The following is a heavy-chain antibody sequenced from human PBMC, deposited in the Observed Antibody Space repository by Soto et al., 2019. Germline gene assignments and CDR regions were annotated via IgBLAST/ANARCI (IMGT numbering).Heavy chain of an antibody. CDR2: IYHSGST. J-gene: IGHJ6*02. Sequence: SETLSLTCAVSGGSISSSNWWSWVRQPPGKGLEWIGEIYHSGSTNYNPSLKSRVTISVDKSKNQFSLKLSSVTAADTAVYYCARGLTTVVTVGMDVWGQGTTVTVSS. D-gene: IGHD4-17*01. CDR3: ARGLTTVVTVGMDV. V-gene: IGHV4-4*02. CDR1: GGSISSSNW.